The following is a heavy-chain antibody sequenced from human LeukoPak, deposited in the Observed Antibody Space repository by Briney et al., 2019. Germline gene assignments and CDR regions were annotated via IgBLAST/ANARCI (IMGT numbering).Heavy chain of an antibody. J-gene: IGHJ4*02. CDR2: SRNKANSYTT. CDR3: ARVAHCGADVCYRAFDY. D-gene: IGHD2-21*01. CDR1: GFTISDHY. Sequence: GGSLRLSCAASGFTISDHYMDWVRQAPGGGLEWVGRSRNKANSYTTEYAASVKGRFTISRDDSQNSLFLQMNSLKTEDTAVYYCARVAHCGADVCYRAFDYWGQGALVTVSS. V-gene: IGHV3-72*01.